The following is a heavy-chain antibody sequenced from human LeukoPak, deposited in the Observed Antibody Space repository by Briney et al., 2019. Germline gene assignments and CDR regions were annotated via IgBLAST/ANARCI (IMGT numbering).Heavy chain of an antibody. CDR1: GYTFTSYY. CDR3: ARDLPAYYYDSSDYYPSWFDP. D-gene: IGHD3-22*01. Sequence: ASVKVSCKASGYTFTSYYMHWVRQAPGQGLEWMGIINPSGGSTSYAQKFQGRVTMTRDTSTSTVYMELSSLRSEDTAVYYCARDLPAYYYDSSDYYPSWFDPWGQGTLVTVSS. J-gene: IGHJ5*02. V-gene: IGHV1-46*01. CDR2: INPSGGST.